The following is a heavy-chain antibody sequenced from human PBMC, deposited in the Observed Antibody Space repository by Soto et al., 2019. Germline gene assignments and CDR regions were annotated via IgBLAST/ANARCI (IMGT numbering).Heavy chain of an antibody. CDR3: ARPAIAAAVSAFDY. CDR2: INHSGST. D-gene: IGHD6-13*01. J-gene: IGHJ4*02. V-gene: IGHV4-34*01. CDR1: RGSFSGYY. Sequence: QVQLQQWGAGLLKPSETLSLTCAVYRGSFSGYYWSWIRQSPGKGLEWIGEINHSGSTNYNPSLKSRVNIAVDTSKNQFSLKLSSVIAADTAVYYCARPAIAAAVSAFDYWGQGTLVTVSS.